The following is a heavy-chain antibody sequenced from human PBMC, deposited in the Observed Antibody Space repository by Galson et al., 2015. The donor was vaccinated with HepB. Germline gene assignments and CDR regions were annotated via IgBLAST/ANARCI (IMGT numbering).Heavy chain of an antibody. V-gene: IGHV3-15*01. CDR1: GFTFSNAW. J-gene: IGHJ4*02. D-gene: IGHD3-10*01. CDR3: TTDLSKDVLLWFGESHY. Sequence: SLRLSCAASGFTFSNAWMSWVRQAPGKGLEWVGRIKSKTDGGTTDYAAPVKGRFTISRDDSKNTLYLQMNSLKTKDTAVYYCTTDLSKDVLLWFGESHYWGQGTLVTVSS. CDR2: IKSKTDGGTT.